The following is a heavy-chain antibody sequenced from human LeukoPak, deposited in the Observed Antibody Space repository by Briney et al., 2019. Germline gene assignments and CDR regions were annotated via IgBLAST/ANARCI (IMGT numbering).Heavy chain of an antibody. J-gene: IGHJ4*02. CDR3: AREVVELRAFDY. CDR1: RFTFSSYG. D-gene: IGHD1-7*01. Sequence: PGGSLRLSCAASRFTFSSYGMHWVRQAPGKELAWVAVIGYDGSNKYYADSVKGRFTISRDNSKNTLYLQMNTLRAEDTDVYYCAREVVELRAFDYWGQGTLVTVSS. V-gene: IGHV3-33*01. CDR2: IGYDGSNK.